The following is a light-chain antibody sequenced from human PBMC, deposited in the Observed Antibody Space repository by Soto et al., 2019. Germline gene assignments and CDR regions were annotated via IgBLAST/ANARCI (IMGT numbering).Light chain of an antibody. V-gene: IGLV2-18*02. Sequence: SALAQPPSVSGSPGQSVTISCTGTSSDVGSYNRLSWYQQPPGTAPKLIMYEVNTRPSRVPDRFSGAISGSTASLTISGLQADDEADYYCCSYVGATTYVFGSGTKVTV. CDR3: CSYVGATTYV. CDR2: EVN. J-gene: IGLJ1*01. CDR1: SSDVGSYNR.